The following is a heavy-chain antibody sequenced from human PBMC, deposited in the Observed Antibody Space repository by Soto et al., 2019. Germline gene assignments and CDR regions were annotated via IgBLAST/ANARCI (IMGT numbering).Heavy chain of an antibody. CDR2: INPNSGGT. D-gene: IGHD4-17*01. Sequence: QVQLVQSGAEVKKPGASVKVSCKASGYTFTGYYMHWVRQAPGQGLEWMGWINPNSGGTNYAQKFQGRVTMTRDTSISTAYMELSRLRSDDTAVYYCARDFSVTPVYYYYGMDVWGQGTTVTVSS. CDR3: ARDFSVTPVYYYYGMDV. CDR1: GYTFTGYY. J-gene: IGHJ6*02. V-gene: IGHV1-2*02.